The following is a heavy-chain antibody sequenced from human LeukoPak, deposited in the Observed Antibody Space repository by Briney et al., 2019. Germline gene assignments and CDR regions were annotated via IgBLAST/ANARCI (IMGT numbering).Heavy chain of an antibody. CDR3: ARDLEYYDFWSGYLQHMDV. D-gene: IGHD3-3*01. CDR1: GFTFSSYW. V-gene: IGHV3-74*01. Sequence: GGSLRLSCAASGFTFSSYWMHWIRQAPGKGLVWVSRINSDGSSTSYADSVKGRFTISRDNAKNTLYLQMNSLRAEDTAVYYCARDLEYYDFWSGYLQHMDVWGKGTTVTVSS. J-gene: IGHJ6*03. CDR2: INSDGSST.